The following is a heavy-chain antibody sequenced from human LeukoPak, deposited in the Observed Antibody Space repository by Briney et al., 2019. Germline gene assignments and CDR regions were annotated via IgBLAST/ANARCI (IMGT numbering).Heavy chain of an antibody. CDR1: GYTFTSYD. CDR3: ARHIAAAHYFDYYYYYGMDV. CDR2: MNPNSGNT. J-gene: IGHJ6*02. Sequence: GASVKVSCKASGYTFTSYDINWVRQATGQGLEWMGWMNPNSGNTGYAQKFQGRVTMTRNTSISTAYMELSSLRSEDTAVYYCARHIAAAHYFDYYYYYGMDVWGQGTTVTVSS. D-gene: IGHD6-13*01. V-gene: IGHV1-8*01.